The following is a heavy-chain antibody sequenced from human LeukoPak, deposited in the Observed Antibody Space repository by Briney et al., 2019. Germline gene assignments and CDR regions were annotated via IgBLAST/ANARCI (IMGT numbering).Heavy chain of an antibody. V-gene: IGHV4-39*01. Sequence: PSETLSLTCTVSGGSISSSSYYWGWIRQPPGKGLGWIGSIYYSGSTYYNPSLKSRVTISVDTSKNQFSLKLSSVTAADTAVYYCASRSSGYYYDSSGYKDYWGQGTLVTVSS. CDR2: IYYSGST. CDR3: ASRSSGYYYDSSGYKDY. D-gene: IGHD3-22*01. CDR1: GGSISSSSYY. J-gene: IGHJ4*02.